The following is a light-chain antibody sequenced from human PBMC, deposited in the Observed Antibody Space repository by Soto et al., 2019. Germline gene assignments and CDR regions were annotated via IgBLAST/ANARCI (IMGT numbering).Light chain of an antibody. V-gene: IGLV6-57*03. CDR2: EDD. CDR1: SGSIASNS. Sequence: NFMLTQPHSVSESPGKTVTISCTRISGSIASNSVQWFQQRPGSAPTTVIFEDDQRPSGVPDRFSGSIDSSSNSASLTISGLKTEDEADYYCQSSDSNNQVFGGGTKLTVL. CDR3: QSSDSNNQV. J-gene: IGLJ3*02.